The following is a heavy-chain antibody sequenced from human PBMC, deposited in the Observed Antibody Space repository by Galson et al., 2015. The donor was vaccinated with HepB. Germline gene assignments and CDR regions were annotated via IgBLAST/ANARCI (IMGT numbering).Heavy chain of an antibody. V-gene: IGHV1-69*04. J-gene: IGHJ4*02. CDR2: IIPILGIA. CDR3: AREKAGHIVVVTATSCDY. Sequence: SVKVSCKASGGTFSSYTISWVRQAPGQGLEWMGRIIPILGIANYAQKFQGRVTITADKSTSTAYMELSSLRSEDTAVYYCAREKAGHIVVVTATSCDYWGQGTLVTVSS. CDR1: GGTFSSYT. D-gene: IGHD2-21*02.